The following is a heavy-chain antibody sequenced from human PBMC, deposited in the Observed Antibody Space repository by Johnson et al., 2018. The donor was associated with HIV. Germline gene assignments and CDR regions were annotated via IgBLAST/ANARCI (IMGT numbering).Heavy chain of an antibody. CDR3: SGAMEQCLNYVPFDV. D-gene: IGHD3-10*02. CDR2: VSYDGRNT. V-gene: IGHV3-30*03. Sequence: QVHLVESGGGVVQPGRSLRLSCAASGFIFSDYAIHWVRQAPGQGLEWVSVVSYDGRNTKYADSVKGRFTISRDNSKNTLSLQLNNLRPDDTAIYYFSGAMEQCLNYVPFDVWGQGTMVTVSS. CDR1: GFIFSDYA. J-gene: IGHJ3*01.